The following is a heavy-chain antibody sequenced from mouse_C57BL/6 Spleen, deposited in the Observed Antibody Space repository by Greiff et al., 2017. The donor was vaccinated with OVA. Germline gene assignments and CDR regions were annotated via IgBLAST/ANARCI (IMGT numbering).Heavy chain of an antibody. CDR2: IYPGSGNT. D-gene: IGHD2-4*01. CDR1: GYTFTDYY. CDR3: ARSGRLRREYFDY. Sequence: QVQLKQSGAELVRPGASVKLSCKASGYTFTDYYINWVKQRPGPGLEWIARIYPGSGNTYYNEKFKGKATLTAEKSSSTAYMQLSSLTSEDSAVYFCARSGRLRREYFDYWGQGTTLTVSS. V-gene: IGHV1-76*01. J-gene: IGHJ2*01.